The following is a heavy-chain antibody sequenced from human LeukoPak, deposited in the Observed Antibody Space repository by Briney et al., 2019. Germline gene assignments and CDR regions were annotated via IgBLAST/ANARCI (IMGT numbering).Heavy chain of an antibody. V-gene: IGHV3-48*02. J-gene: IGHJ4*02. CDR2: ITTSIDII. Sequence: GGSLRLSCAASGFTLSSYNMNWVRQAPGKGLEWISYITTSIDIISYADSVKGRFTISRDNAKNSLYLQMDSLRDEDTTVYYCVRDHNYYFGYWGQGILVTVSA. CDR3: VRDHNYYFGY. CDR1: GFTLSSYN.